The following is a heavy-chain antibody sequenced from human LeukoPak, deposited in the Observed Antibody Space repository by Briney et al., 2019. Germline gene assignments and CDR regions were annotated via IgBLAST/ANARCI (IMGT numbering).Heavy chain of an antibody. V-gene: IGHV1-46*01. D-gene: IGHD3-10*01. CDR1: GYTFTSYY. CDR3: ARDPTMVRPGDY. J-gene: IGHJ4*02. CDR2: INPSGGST. Sequence: ASVKVSCKASGYTFTSYYMHWVRQAPGQGLEWMGIINPSGGSTSYAQKFQGRVTMTRDTSTSTVYMELSSLRSENTAVYYCARDPTMVRPGDYWGQGTLVTVSS.